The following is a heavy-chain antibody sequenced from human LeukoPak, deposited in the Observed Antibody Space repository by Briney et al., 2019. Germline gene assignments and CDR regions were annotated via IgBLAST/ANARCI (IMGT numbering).Heavy chain of an antibody. J-gene: IGHJ5*02. D-gene: IGHD3-3*01. V-gene: IGHV3-23*01. Sequence: PGGSLRLSCAASGLAFSSYAMSWVRQAPGKGLEWVSAISGSGGSTYYADSVKGRFTISRDNSKNTLYLQMNSLRAEDTAVYYCAKDRMQGITIFGVVISLGWFDPWGQGTLVTVSS. CDR2: ISGSGGST. CDR1: GLAFSSYA. CDR3: AKDRMQGITIFGVVISLGWFDP.